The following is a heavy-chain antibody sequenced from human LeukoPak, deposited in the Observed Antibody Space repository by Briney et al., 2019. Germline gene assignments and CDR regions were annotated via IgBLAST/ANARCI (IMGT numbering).Heavy chain of an antibody. CDR2: IIPIFGTA. Sequence: ASVKVSCKASGGTFSSYAISWVRQAPGQGLEWMGGIIPIFGTANYAQKFQGRVTITADESTSTAYMELSSLRSEDTAVYYCARRAVDCSSTSCPDYWGQGTLVTVSS. J-gene: IGHJ4*02. V-gene: IGHV1-69*01. CDR3: ARRAVDCSSTSCPDY. D-gene: IGHD2-2*01. CDR1: GGTFSSYA.